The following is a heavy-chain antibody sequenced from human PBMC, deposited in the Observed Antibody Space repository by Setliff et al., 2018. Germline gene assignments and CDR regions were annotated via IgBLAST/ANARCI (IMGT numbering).Heavy chain of an antibody. D-gene: IGHD3-10*01. Sequence: PGGSLRLSCAASGFTFSSYWMNWVRQAPGKGLEWVANIKQDGSVKNYVDLVKGRFSISRDNTKNSLYLQMNSLRAEDTAVYYCAKDPTHYVLLWFGAPYGMDVWGQGTTVTVSS. V-gene: IGHV3-7*03. CDR2: IKQDGSVK. J-gene: IGHJ6*02. CDR3: AKDPTHYVLLWFGAPYGMDV. CDR1: GFTFSSYW.